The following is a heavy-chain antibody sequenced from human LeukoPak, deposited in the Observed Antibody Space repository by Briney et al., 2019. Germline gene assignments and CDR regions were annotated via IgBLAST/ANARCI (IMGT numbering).Heavy chain of an antibody. CDR1: GYTFTDYY. V-gene: IGHV1-2*02. Sequence: GASVKVSCKASGYTFTDYYMNWVRQAPGQGLEWMGWINPNSGGTNYAQKFQGRVTMTRDTSINTAYMEMSRLRSDDTAVYYCARNWNHYDSSGYHNWFDPWGQGTLVTVSS. D-gene: IGHD3-22*01. CDR3: ARNWNHYDSSGYHNWFDP. CDR2: INPNSGGT. J-gene: IGHJ5*02.